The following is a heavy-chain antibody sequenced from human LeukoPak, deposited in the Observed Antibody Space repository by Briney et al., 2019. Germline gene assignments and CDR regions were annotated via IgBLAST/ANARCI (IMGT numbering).Heavy chain of an antibody. Sequence: GGSLRLSCAASGFTFSSYWMSSVRQAPGKGLEWVANIKQDGSEKYYVDSVKGRFTISRDNAKNSLYLQMNSLRAEDTAVYYCARDSGYYHDAFDIWGQGTMVTVSS. CDR1: GFTFSSYW. V-gene: IGHV3-7*01. D-gene: IGHD3-22*01. J-gene: IGHJ3*02. CDR2: IKQDGSEK. CDR3: ARDSGYYHDAFDI.